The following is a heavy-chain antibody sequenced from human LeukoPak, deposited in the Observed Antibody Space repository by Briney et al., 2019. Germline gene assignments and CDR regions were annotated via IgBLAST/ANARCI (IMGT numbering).Heavy chain of an antibody. Sequence: GASVKVSCKXSGGTFSSYAISWVRQAPGQGLEWMGRIIPIFGTANYAQKFQGRVTITTDESTSTAYMELSSLRSEDTAVYYCAIDVEMATFYFDYWGQGTLVTVSS. CDR3: AIDVEMATFYFDY. D-gene: IGHD5-24*01. CDR1: GGTFSSYA. V-gene: IGHV1-69*05. J-gene: IGHJ4*02. CDR2: IIPIFGTA.